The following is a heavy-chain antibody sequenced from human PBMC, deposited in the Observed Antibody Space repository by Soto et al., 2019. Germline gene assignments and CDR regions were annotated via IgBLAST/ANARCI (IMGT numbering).Heavy chain of an antibody. V-gene: IGHV1-18*01. D-gene: IGHD3-9*01. CDR3: ARNYDILTGNYYMDV. J-gene: IGHJ6*03. CDR2: ISAYNGNT. Sequence: QVQLVQSGAEVKKPGASVKAPCKASGYTLTSYGITWVRQAPGQGLGGMGGISAYNGNTNYAQKLQGRVTMTTDTSTSTAYMELRSLRSDDTAVYYCARNYDILTGNYYMDVWGKGTTVTVSS. CDR1: GYTLTSYG.